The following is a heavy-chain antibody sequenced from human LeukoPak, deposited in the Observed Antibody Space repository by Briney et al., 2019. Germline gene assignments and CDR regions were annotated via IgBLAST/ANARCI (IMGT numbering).Heavy chain of an antibody. J-gene: IGHJ4*02. V-gene: IGHV1-2*02. CDR2: INPSSGGT. D-gene: IGHD4-17*01. CDR1: GYTFTGYY. Sequence: ASVKVSCKASGYTFTGYYMHWVRQAPGQGLEWMGWINPSSGGTNYAQKFQGRVTMTRDTSISTAYMDLSRLRSDDTAVYYCARAIRTVYYFDYWGQGTLVTVSS. CDR3: ARAIRTVYYFDY.